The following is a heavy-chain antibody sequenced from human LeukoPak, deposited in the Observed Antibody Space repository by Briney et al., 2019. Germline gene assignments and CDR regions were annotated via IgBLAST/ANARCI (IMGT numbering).Heavy chain of an antibody. J-gene: IGHJ3*02. CDR3: ARVGHYDILTGSYDAFDI. CDR1: VYTFTNYY. D-gene: IGHD3-9*01. Sequence: GASVKVSCKAAVYTFTNYYMHWVRQAPGQGLEWMGIINPRDGSTSYAQKFQGRVTVSRDTSTSTVYMELSSLRSEDTAVYYCARVGHYDILTGSYDAFDIWGQGTMVTVSS. CDR2: INPRDGST. V-gene: IGHV1-46*03.